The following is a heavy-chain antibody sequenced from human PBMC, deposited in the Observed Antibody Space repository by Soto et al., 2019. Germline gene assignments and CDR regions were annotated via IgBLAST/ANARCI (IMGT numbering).Heavy chain of an antibody. CDR2: RIYDGSTK. CDR3: ARDRMGVGVRGYFVY. CDR1: GFTFSSYG. D-gene: IGHD3-10*01. V-gene: IGHV3-30*03. Sequence: QVQLVESGGGVVQPGRSLRLSCAASGFTFSSYGMHWVRQAPGQGLEWVAVRIYDGSTKYYADSVKGRFTISRDNSKSTLYLQMNSLRAEDTAGYYCARDRMGVGVRGYFVYWGQGTLVTVSS. J-gene: IGHJ4*02.